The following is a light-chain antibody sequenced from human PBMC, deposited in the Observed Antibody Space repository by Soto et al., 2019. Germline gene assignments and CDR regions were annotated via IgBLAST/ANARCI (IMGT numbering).Light chain of an antibody. CDR2: DAS. CDR3: HPYQALAGL. J-gene: IGKJ3*01. V-gene: IGKV1-5*01. Sequence: DIQMTQSPSTLSASVGDRVTITCRASKNINTWVAWYQQKPGKAPKLLIYDASSLESGVPSRVSGSGSGTEFTLTLARLQPDDFTFHCCHPYQALAGLLGP. CDR1: KNINTW.